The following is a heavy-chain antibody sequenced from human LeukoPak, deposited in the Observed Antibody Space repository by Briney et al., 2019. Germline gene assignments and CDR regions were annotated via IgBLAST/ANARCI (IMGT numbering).Heavy chain of an antibody. V-gene: IGHV3-30*18. J-gene: IGHJ4*02. CDR1: GFTFSSYG. CDR2: ISYDGTNT. D-gene: IGHD2-21*02. CDR3: AKDLQVTPDY. Sequence: GGSLRLSCAVSGFTFSSYGMHWVRQAPGKGLEWVAFISYDGTNTYYADSVRGRFAISRDNSKNTLFLQMNSLRAEDTAVYYSAKDLQVTPDYWGQGTLVTVSS.